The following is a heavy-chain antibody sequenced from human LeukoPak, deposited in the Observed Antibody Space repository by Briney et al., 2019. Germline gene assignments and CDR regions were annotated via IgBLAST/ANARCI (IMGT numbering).Heavy chain of an antibody. J-gene: IGHJ4*02. CDR3: ARDLGGTGDY. Sequence: GGSLRLSCAASGFTFSTFAMIWVRQPPGKGLEWVSSIFPSGGEIHYADSVKGRFTISRDNSKNTLYLQMNSLRAEDTAVYYCARDLGGTGDYWGQGTLVTVSS. CDR1: GFTFSTFA. V-gene: IGHV3-23*01. CDR2: IFPSGGEI. D-gene: IGHD1-26*01.